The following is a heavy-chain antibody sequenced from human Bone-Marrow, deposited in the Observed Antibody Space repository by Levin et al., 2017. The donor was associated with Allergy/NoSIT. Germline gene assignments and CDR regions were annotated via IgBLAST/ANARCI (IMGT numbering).Heavy chain of an antibody. J-gene: IGHJ3*02. CDR3: PRRVGAFDI. CDR2: IYYSGST. CDR1: GGSISSYY. V-gene: IGHV4-59*08. Sequence: SETLSLTCTVSGGSISSYYWSWIRQPPGKGLEWIGYIYYSGSTNYNPSLKSRVTISVDTSKNQFSLKLSSVTAADTAVYYCPRRVGAFDIWGQGTMVTVSS.